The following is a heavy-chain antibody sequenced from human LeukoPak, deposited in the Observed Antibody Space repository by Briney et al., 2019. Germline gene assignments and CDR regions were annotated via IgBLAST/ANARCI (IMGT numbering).Heavy chain of an antibody. Sequence: SETLSLTCTVSGGSISSYYWSWIRQPPGKGLEWLGYIYYSGTTNYNPSLKRRVTISVDTSKNQFSLKLSSVTAADTAVYYGARLVLVPRSYYFDYWGQGTLVTVSS. CDR2: IYYSGTT. J-gene: IGHJ4*02. V-gene: IGHV4-59*08. CDR3: ARLVLVPRSYYFDY. D-gene: IGHD6-13*01. CDR1: GGSISSYY.